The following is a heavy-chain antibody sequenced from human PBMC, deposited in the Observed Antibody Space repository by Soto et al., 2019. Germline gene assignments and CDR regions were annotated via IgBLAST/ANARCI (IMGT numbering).Heavy chain of an antibody. J-gene: IGHJ5*02. V-gene: IGHV5-51*01. Sequence: GESLKISCEGSGYTFSNFWIGWVRQRPGKGLESMGIIYVADSDTRYSPSFQGHVTISVDKSISTAYLQWSSLKASDTAMYYCARPQGGYYDSSGYQGPWFDPWGQGTLVTVSS. CDR1: GYTFSNFW. CDR3: ARPQGGYYDSSGYQGPWFDP. CDR2: IYVADSDT. D-gene: IGHD3-22*01.